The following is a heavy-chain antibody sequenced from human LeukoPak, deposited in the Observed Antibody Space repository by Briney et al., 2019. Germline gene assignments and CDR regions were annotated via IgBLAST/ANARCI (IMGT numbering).Heavy chain of an antibody. J-gene: IGHJ6*02. CDR3: ARVYYYYGMDV. V-gene: IGHV1-8*02. CDR2: ISVYTGNT. Sequence: ASVKVSCKASGYTFTDYAIHWVRQAPGQRLEWMGWISVYTGNTNYAQKFQGRVTMTRNTSISTAYMELSSLRSEDTAVYYCARVYYYYGMDVWGQGTTVTVSS. CDR1: GYTFTDYA.